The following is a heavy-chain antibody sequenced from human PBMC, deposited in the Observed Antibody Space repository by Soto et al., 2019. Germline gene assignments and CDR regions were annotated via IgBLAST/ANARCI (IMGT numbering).Heavy chain of an antibody. CDR3: ARGGAGARNYYNGMDV. V-gene: IGHV3-74*01. CDR1: GFTFSGHW. Sequence: EVQLVESGGGLVQPGGSLRLSCAASGFTFSGHWMNWVRQAPGKGLVWLSRIKSDESSTSYADSVKGRITISRDNAKNTLYLQIHSLTVEDTAVYYCARGGAGARNYYNGMDVWGQGTTVTVSS. J-gene: IGHJ6*02. D-gene: IGHD1-26*01. CDR2: IKSDESST.